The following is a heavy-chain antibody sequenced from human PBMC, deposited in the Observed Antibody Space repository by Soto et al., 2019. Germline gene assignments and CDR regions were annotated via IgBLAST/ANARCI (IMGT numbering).Heavy chain of an antibody. V-gene: IGHV1-18*01. CDR1: GYTFTSYH. J-gene: IGHJ4*02. CDR3: ATDSPPPRE. Sequence: QVQLVQSGAEVKKPGASVKVSCKASGYTFTSYHITWVRQAPGQGLEWMGWISAYNGNTNYTQKLQARATIPTDTSTSTAHMTLPSMRSNDTAVYYSATDSPPPREWGQGTLVSVSS. CDR2: ISAYNGNT.